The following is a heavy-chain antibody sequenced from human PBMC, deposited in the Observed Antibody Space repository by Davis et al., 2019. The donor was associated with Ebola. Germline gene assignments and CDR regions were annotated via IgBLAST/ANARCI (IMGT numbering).Heavy chain of an antibody. Sequence: GESLKISCDASGFTVRNTHMSWVRQAPGKGLEWVSGIYGGDTHYAESVKGRFTISRDNAQNSLYMEMNTLRAEDTAVYYCARARWPDAYDIWGQGTMVTVSA. CDR2: IYGGDT. V-gene: IGHV3-53*01. D-gene: IGHD4-23*01. J-gene: IGHJ3*02. CDR3: ARARWPDAYDI. CDR1: GFTVRNTH.